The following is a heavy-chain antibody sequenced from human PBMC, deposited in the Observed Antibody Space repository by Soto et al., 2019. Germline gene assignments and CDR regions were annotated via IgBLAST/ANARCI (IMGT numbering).Heavy chain of an antibody. CDR3: ATLGYCSGGSCPNLIDY. J-gene: IGHJ4*02. Sequence: QVQLVQSGAEVKKPGASVKVSCKASGYTFTSYDINWVRQATGQGLEWMGWMNPNSGNTGYAQKFQGRVTQTRNTSISTAYMELSSLRSEDTAVYYCATLGYCSGGSCPNLIDYWGQGTLVTVSS. V-gene: IGHV1-8*01. CDR2: MNPNSGNT. D-gene: IGHD2-15*01. CDR1: GYTFTSYD.